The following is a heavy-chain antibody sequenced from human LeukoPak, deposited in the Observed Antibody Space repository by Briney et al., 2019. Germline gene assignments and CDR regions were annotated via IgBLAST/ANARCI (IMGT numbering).Heavy chain of an antibody. D-gene: IGHD2-15*01. CDR3: PRDMWVVAAIRLNWGHP. CDR1: GYTFTSYY. CDR2: INPSGGST. V-gene: IGHV1-46*01. Sequence: ASVKVSCKASGYTFTSYYMHWVRQPPRQRLEWMVIINPSGGSTSYAQKFQGRVTMTRESSTSTVYMELSSLSSVATAVYFFPRDMWVVAAIRLNWGHPWRQETRVSVS. J-gene: IGHJ5*02.